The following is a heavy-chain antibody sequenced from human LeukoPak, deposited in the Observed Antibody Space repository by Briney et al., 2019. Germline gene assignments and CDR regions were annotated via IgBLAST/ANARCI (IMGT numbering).Heavy chain of an antibody. CDR1: GYTFTSYY. CDR3: ARGVVRGDYQSPGGY. Sequence: ASVKVSCKASGYTFTSYYMHWVRQAPGQGLEWMGIINPSGGSTSYAQKFQGRVTMTRDTSTSTVYMELSSLRSDDTAVYYCARGVVRGDYQSPGGYWGQGTLVTVSS. V-gene: IGHV1-46*01. D-gene: IGHD4-17*01. CDR2: INPSGGST. J-gene: IGHJ4*02.